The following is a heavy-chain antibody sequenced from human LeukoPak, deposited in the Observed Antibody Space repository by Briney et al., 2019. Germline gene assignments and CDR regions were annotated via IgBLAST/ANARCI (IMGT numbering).Heavy chain of an antibody. CDR1: GYTFTSYA. CDR2: INAGKGNT. J-gene: IGHJ4*02. V-gene: IGHV1-3*01. Sequence: GASVKVSCKASGYTFTSYAMHWVRQAPGQRLEWMGWINAGKGNTKYSQKFQGRVTMTRDTSTSTVYMELSSLRSEDTAVYYCARDLTGGYSGYDFATLIDYWGQGTLVTVSS. CDR3: ARDLTGGYSGYDFATLIDY. D-gene: IGHD5-12*01.